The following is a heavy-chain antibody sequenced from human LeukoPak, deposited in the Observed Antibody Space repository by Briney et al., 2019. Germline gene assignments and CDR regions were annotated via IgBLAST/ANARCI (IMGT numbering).Heavy chain of an antibody. J-gene: IGHJ4*02. Sequence: GGSLRLSCAASGFSFSSYSMNWVRQAPGKGLEWVSSISSSSSYIYYADSVKGRFTISRDNAKNSLYLQMNSLRAEDTAVYYCARVGSSSSGDDYWGQGTLVTVSS. CDR3: ARVGSSSSGDDY. V-gene: IGHV3-21*01. D-gene: IGHD6-6*01. CDR1: GFSFSSYS. CDR2: ISSSSSYI.